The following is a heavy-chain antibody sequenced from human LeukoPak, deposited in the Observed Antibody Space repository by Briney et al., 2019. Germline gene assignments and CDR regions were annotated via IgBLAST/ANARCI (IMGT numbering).Heavy chain of an antibody. Sequence: PGGSLTLSCAASGFTFDDSAVHWVRQASGKGLEWVSAISGSGETTYYADSVKGRFTISRDNSKNTLYMQMNSLRVEDTAVYYCAKPYDCGYKGFFDYWGQGILVTVSS. CDR2: ISGSGETT. V-gene: IGHV3-23*01. J-gene: IGHJ4*02. CDR3: AKPYDCGYKGFFDY. CDR1: GFTFDDSA. D-gene: IGHD2-21*02.